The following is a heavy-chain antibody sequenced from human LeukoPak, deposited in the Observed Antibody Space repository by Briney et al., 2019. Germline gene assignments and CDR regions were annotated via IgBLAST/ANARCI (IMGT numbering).Heavy chain of an antibody. J-gene: IGHJ4*02. V-gene: IGHV5-51*01. Sequence: GESLKISCKGSGYSFTSYWIGWVRQMPGKGLEWMGIIYPGDSDTRYSPSFQGQVTISADKTISTAYLQWSSLKASDTAMYYCARAGLLWFGESNIVGDYWGQGTLVTVSS. CDR3: ARAGLLWFGESNIVGDY. D-gene: IGHD3-10*01. CDR1: GYSFTSYW. CDR2: IYPGDSDT.